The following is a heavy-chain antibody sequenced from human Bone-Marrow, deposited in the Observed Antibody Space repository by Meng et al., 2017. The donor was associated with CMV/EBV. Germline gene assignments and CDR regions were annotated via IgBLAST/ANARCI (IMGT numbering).Heavy chain of an antibody. CDR3: ARSGDGYSFGYYGMDV. J-gene: IGHJ6*02. D-gene: IGHD5-24*01. Sequence: SVKVSCKTSGYTFTSYGISWVRQAPGQGIEWMGWISVYNGTTDYVQSLQGRVTMTTDTSTSTAYMEMRSLRSDDTAVYYCARSGDGYSFGYYGMDVWGQGTTVTVSS. V-gene: IGHV1-18*01. CDR2: ISVYNGTT. CDR1: GYTFTSYG.